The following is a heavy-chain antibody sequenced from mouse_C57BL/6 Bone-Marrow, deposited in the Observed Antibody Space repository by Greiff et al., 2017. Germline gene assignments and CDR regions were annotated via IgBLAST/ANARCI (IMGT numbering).Heavy chain of an antibody. V-gene: IGHV1-55*01. CDR1: GYTFTSYW. CDR3: ARWKTTGLRGMDY. J-gene: IGHJ4*01. D-gene: IGHD1-1*01. Sequence: QVQLQQPGAELVKPGASVKMSCKASGYTFTSYWITWVKQRPGQGLEWIGDLYPGSGSTNYNEKFKSKATLTVDTSSSTAYMQLSSLTSEDAAVYYCARWKTTGLRGMDYGGQGTSVTVSS. CDR2: LYPGSGST.